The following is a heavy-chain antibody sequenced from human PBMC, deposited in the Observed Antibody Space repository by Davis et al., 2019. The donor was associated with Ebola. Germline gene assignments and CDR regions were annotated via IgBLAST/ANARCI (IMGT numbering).Heavy chain of an antibody. V-gene: IGHV1-18*01. CDR2: ISAYNGNT. D-gene: IGHD3-10*01. CDR1: GYTFTSYG. Sequence: ASVKVSCKASGYTFTSYGISWVRQAPGQGLEWMGWISAYNGNTNYAQKLQGRVTMTTDTSTSTAYMELRSLRSEDTAVYYCARVRFREYYYGSGSYSFAFDYWGQGTLVTVSS. CDR3: ARVRFREYYYGSGSYSFAFDY. J-gene: IGHJ4*02.